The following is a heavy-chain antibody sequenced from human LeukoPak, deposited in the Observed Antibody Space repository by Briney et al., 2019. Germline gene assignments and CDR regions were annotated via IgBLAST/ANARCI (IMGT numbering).Heavy chain of an antibody. J-gene: IGHJ5*02. CDR1: GGTFSSYA. D-gene: IGHD3-3*01. V-gene: IGHV1-69*04. Sequence: SVKVSCKASGGTFSSYAISWVRQAPGQGLEWMGRIIPILGIANYAQKFQGRVTITADKSTSTAYMELSSLRSEDTAVYYCASAPLYYDFWSGYYSGFWFDPWGQGTLVTVSS. CDR3: ASAPLYYDFWSGYYSGFWFDP. CDR2: IIPILGIA.